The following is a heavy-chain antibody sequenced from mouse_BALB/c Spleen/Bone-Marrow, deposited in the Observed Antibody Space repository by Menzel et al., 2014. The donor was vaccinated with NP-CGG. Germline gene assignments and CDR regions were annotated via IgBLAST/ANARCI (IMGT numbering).Heavy chain of an antibody. V-gene: IGHV1S81*02. CDR1: GYTFTSYW. CDR2: INPSNGRT. J-gene: IGHJ2*01. CDR3: ARRSTTVVATDY. D-gene: IGHD1-1*01. Sequence: QVQLMQSGAELVKPGASVKLSCKASGYTFTSYWMLWVKQRPGQGLEWIGEINPSNGRTNYNEKFKSKATLTVDKSSNTAYMQLSSLTSEDTAVYYCARRSTTVVATDYWGRGTTLTGSS.